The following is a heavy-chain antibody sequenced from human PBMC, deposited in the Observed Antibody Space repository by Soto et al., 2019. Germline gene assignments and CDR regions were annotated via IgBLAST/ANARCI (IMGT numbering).Heavy chain of an antibody. CDR3: ARQAPLELMVIYYFDY. V-gene: IGHV4-39*01. D-gene: IGHD1-7*01. CDR1: GASISNSPYY. J-gene: IGHJ4*02. CDR2: ISYSGST. Sequence: SETLTLTCTVSGASISNSPYYWGWVRQPPGKGLEWLATISYSGSTYYNPSLKSRVTISVDTSKNQFSLKLSSVTAADTAVYYCARQAPLELMVIYYFDYWGQGTQVTVSS.